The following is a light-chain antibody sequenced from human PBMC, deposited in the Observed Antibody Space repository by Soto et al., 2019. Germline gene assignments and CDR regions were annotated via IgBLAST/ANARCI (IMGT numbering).Light chain of an antibody. CDR1: SSDVGGYNY. Sequence: QSVLTQPASVSGSPGLSITISCTGTSSDVGGYNYVSWYQQHPGKAPKLMIYDVSNRPSGVSNRFSGSKSGNTASLTISGLQAEDEADYYCSSYTSSRGVVFGGGTKLTVL. V-gene: IGLV2-14*01. J-gene: IGLJ2*01. CDR3: SSYTSSRGVV. CDR2: DVS.